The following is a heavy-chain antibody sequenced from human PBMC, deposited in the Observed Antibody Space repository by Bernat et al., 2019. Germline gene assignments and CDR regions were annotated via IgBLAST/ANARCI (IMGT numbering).Heavy chain of an antibody. CDR3: TRVIFPYRYGSGDY. CDR1: GFTFGDYA. Sequence: EVQLVESGGGLVQPGRSLRLSCTASGFTFGDYAMSWVRQAPGKGLEWAGCIRSKAYGGTTEYAASVKGRFTISRDESKSIAYLQMNSLKTENTAVYYCTRVIFPYRYGSGDYWGQGTLVTVSS. J-gene: IGHJ4*02. V-gene: IGHV3-49*04. CDR2: IRSKAYGGTT. D-gene: IGHD3-10*01.